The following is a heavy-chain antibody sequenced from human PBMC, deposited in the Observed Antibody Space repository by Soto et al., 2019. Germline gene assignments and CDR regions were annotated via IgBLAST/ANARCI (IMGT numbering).Heavy chain of an antibody. CDR2: IKQDGSEK. CDR1: GFTFSNYW. CDR3: ARALTTVTKDY. Sequence: EVQLVESGGGLVQPGGSLRLSCAASGFTFSNYWMSWVRQAPGKVLEWVANIKQDGSEKYYVDSVKGRFTVSRDNAKNSLYLQMNSLRAEDTAEYYCARALTTVTKDYWGQVTLVTVSS. D-gene: IGHD4-17*01. J-gene: IGHJ4*02. V-gene: IGHV3-7*01.